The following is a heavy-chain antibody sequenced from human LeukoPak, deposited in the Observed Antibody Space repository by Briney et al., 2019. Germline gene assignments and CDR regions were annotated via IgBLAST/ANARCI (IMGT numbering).Heavy chain of an antibody. CDR3: ANGAYDFWSGYYLYD. V-gene: IGHV3-23*01. Sequence: GGSLRLSCAASGFTFSSYAMSWVRQAPGKGLEWVSAISGSGGSTCYADSVKGRFTISRDNSKNTLYLQMNSLRAEDTAVYYCANGAYDFWSGYYLYDWGQGTLVTVSS. CDR2: ISGSGGST. J-gene: IGHJ4*02. CDR1: GFTFSSYA. D-gene: IGHD3-3*01.